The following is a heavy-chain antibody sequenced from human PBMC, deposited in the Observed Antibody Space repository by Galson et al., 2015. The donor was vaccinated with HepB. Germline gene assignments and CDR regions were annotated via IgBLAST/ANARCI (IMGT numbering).Heavy chain of an antibody. Sequence: SVKVSCKASGYTFIGYYLHWVRQAPGQGPEWMGWINPNSGGTNYAQKFQGRVTLTRDRSTSTAYMDLKWLTLDDAAVYFCARDAWGGERVSNYYYNYMDVWGQVTTVTVSS. D-gene: IGHD2-21*01. V-gene: IGHV1-2*02. CDR3: ARDAWGGERVSNYYYNYMDV. CDR2: INPNSGGT. CDR1: GYTFIGYY. J-gene: IGHJ6*02.